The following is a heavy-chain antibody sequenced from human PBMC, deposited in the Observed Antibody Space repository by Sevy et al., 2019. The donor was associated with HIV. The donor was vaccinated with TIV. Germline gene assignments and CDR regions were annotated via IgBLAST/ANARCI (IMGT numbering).Heavy chain of an antibody. Sequence: SETLSLTCAVSGVSVSSDTYYWSWIRQPPGKGLEWIGYVYHTGSTNYSPSFKSRVTISVDTSKNLFSLGLFSVAAADTAGYYCAREPYFFDKSGYYWDYWGQGALVTVSS. CDR3: AREPYFFDKSGYYWDY. V-gene: IGHV4-61*01. CDR1: GVSVSSDTYY. CDR2: VYHTGST. J-gene: IGHJ4*02. D-gene: IGHD3-22*01.